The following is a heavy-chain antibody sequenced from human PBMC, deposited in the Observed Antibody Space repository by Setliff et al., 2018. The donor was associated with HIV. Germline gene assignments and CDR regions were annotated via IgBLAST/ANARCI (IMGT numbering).Heavy chain of an antibody. CDR1: GYTFTSYY. Sequence: GASVKVSCKASGYTFTSYYMHWLRRASGQGLEWMGWMNPKSGVSGSALKFHDRVTMTRDTSTLTLYMELSSLTSEDTAVYYCARAKAVGGVIITGGLDVWGQGTTVTVSS. CDR2: MNPKSGVS. D-gene: IGHD3-16*02. V-gene: IGHV1-8*02. J-gene: IGHJ6*02. CDR3: ARAKAVGGVIITGGLDV.